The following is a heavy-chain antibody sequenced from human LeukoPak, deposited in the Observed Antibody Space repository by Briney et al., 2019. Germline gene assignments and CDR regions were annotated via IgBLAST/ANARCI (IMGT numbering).Heavy chain of an antibody. D-gene: IGHD2-2*03. J-gene: IGHJ4*02. CDR1: GFTFSSYG. V-gene: IGHV3-33*01. Sequence: GGSLRLSCAASGFTFSSYGMRWVRQAPGKGLEWVAVIWYDGSNKYYADSLKGRFTISRDNSKNTLYLQMNSLRAEDTAVYYCASGYPGRWYFDYWGQGTLVTVSS. CDR3: ASGYPGRWYFDY. CDR2: IWYDGSNK.